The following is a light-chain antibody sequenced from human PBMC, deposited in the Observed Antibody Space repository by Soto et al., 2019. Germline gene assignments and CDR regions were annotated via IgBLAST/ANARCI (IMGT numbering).Light chain of an antibody. CDR3: SSYAGSNNLGV. V-gene: IGLV2-8*01. J-gene: IGLJ3*02. CDR2: EVS. CDR1: SSDVGGYNY. Sequence: QSALTKPPSASGSPGQSVTISCTGTSSDVGGYNYVYWYQQYPGKAPKLMIFEVSKRPSGVPDRFSGSKSGNTASLTVSGLQAEDEADYYCSSYAGSNNLGVFGGGTKVTVL.